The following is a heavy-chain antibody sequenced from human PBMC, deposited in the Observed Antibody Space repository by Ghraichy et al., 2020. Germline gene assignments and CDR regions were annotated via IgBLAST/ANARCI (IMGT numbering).Heavy chain of an antibody. J-gene: IGHJ4*02. CDR3: VRPYSGSYSFDS. CDR1: GFIFSTYN. D-gene: IGHD1-26*01. CDR2: ITSNSNAI. V-gene: IGHV3-21*01. Sequence: LSLTCTASGFIFSTYNMNWVRKAPGKGMEWVSSITSNSNAIYYEDSVKGRLTMSRYNAKNSLYLQMSYLRAEDTAIYYCVRPYSGSYSFDSWGQGTLVTVSS.